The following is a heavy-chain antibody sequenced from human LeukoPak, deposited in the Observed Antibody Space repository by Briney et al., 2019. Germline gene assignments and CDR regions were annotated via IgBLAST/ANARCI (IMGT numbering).Heavy chain of an antibody. Sequence: GGSLRLSCAASGFTFSSYAMSWVRQAPGKGLEWVSATSGSGGSTYYADSVKGRFTISRDNSKNTLYLQMNSLRAEDTAVYYCAKDPGSSGFAGGWGQGTLVTVSS. CDR2: TSGSGGST. CDR1: GFTFSSYA. CDR3: AKDPGSSGFAGG. J-gene: IGHJ4*02. V-gene: IGHV3-23*01. D-gene: IGHD3-22*01.